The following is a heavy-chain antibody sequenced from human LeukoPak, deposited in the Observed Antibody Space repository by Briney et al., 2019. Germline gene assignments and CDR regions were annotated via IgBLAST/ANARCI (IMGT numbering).Heavy chain of an antibody. CDR2: INPNSGGT. CDR1: GYTFTGYY. CDR3: ARVGAAVTGSDP. D-gene: IGHD6-19*01. Sequence: ASVKVSCMASGYTFTGYYMHWVRQAPGQGLEWMGWINPNSGGTNYAQKFQGRVTMTRDTSISTAYMELSRLRSDDTAVYYCARVGAAVTGSDPWGQGTLVTVSS. V-gene: IGHV1-2*02. J-gene: IGHJ5*02.